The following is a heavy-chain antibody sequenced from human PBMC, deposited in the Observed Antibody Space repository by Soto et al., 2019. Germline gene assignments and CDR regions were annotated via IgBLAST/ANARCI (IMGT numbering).Heavy chain of an antibody. CDR2: IYHSGST. J-gene: IGHJ3*02. D-gene: IGHD2-21*02. V-gene: IGHV4-4*02. CDR1: GGSISSSNW. CDR3: AIPPRYCGGDCSSDDAFDI. Sequence: PSKTLSLTCAVSGGSISSSNWWSWVRQPPGKGLEWIGEIYHSGSTNYNPSLKSRVTISVDKSKNQFSLKLSSVTAADTAVYYCAIPPRYCGGDCSSDDAFDIWCQCTMVT.